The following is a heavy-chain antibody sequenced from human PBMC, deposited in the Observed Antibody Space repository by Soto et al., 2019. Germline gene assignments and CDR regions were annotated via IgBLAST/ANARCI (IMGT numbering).Heavy chain of an antibody. CDR2: ISGGGGST. CDR3: AKASVATTSYYSCYMDV. Sequence: EVQLLESGGGLVQPGGSLRLSCAASGFTFSSYAMSWVRQAPGKGLEWVSAISGGGGSTYYAGSVKGRFTFSRDNSKNTPYLQVNGLRAVDTAVYYCAKASVATTSYYSCYMDVWGKGTTVTVSS. D-gene: IGHD5-12*01. J-gene: IGHJ6*03. CDR1: GFTFSSYA. V-gene: IGHV3-23*01.